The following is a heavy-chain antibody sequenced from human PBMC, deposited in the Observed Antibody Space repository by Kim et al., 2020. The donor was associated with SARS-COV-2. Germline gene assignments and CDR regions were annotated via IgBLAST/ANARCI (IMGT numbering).Heavy chain of an antibody. CDR1: GFTFNNYA. J-gene: IGHJ4*02. CDR3: TYCSGASCVLDF. D-gene: IGHD2-15*01. V-gene: IGHV3-30*03. Sequence: GGSLRLSCAASGFTFNNYAMHWVRQRPGKGLEWVALITYDGSSQYYGDSLKGRFTISRDNSNNMLYLEMNSLRVDDTAVYYCTYCSGASCVLDFWGQGTRVTVSS. CDR2: ITYDGSSQ.